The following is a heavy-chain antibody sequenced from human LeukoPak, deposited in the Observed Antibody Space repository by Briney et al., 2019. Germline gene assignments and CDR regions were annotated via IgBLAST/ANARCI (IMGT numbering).Heavy chain of an antibody. CDR1: GGSISSYY. J-gene: IGHJ4*02. Sequence: SETLSLTCTVSGGSISSYYWTWIRQPPGKGLEWIGYIYNSESTNYNPSLKSRVTISVDTSKNQFSLKLSSVTAADTAVYYCARGGSSWYQRYFDYWGQGTLVTVSS. V-gene: IGHV4-59*08. CDR3: ARGGSSWYQRYFDY. CDR2: IYNSEST. D-gene: IGHD6-13*01.